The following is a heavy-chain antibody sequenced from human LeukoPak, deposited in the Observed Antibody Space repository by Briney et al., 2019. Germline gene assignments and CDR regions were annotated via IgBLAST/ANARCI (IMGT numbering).Heavy chain of an antibody. CDR3: ARDSSGYYDAFDI. CDR2: IYYSGYT. CDR1: GGSISSYY. V-gene: IGHV4-59*01. J-gene: IGHJ3*02. D-gene: IGHD3-22*01. Sequence: PSETLSLTCTVSGGSISSYYWSWIRQPPGKGLEWIGYIYYSGYTNYNPSLKSRVTISVDTSKNQFSLKLSSVTAADTAVYYCARDSSGYYDAFDIWGQGTMVTVSS.